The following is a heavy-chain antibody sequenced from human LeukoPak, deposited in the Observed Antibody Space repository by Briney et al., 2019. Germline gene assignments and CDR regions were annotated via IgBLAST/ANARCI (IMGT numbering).Heavy chain of an antibody. CDR1: GFAFSVYA. D-gene: IGHD6-19*01. CDR2: INANSGTT. Sequence: PGGSMTLSYAASGFAFSVYAMSWLRQPPGKELDWVSTINANSGTTSYADSVRGCFSISRDNSKNTLYLQLNTLRADDTATYFCAKPISGGLAVTADWFHPWGQGTLVVVSS. V-gene: IGHV3-23*01. CDR3: AKPISGGLAVTADWFHP. J-gene: IGHJ5*01.